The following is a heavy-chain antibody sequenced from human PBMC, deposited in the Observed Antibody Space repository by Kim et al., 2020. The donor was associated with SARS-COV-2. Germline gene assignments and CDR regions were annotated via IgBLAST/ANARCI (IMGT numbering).Heavy chain of an antibody. D-gene: IGHD3-22*01. J-gene: IGHJ1*01. V-gene: IGHV4-39*01. Sequence: SETLSLTCTVSGGSISSSSYYWGWIRQPPGKGLEWIGSIYYSGSTYYNPSLKSRVTISVDTSKNQFSLKLSSVTAADTAVYYCARPNYYDSSGYPGYFQHWGQGTLVTVSS. CDR1: GGSISSSSYY. CDR3: ARPNYYDSSGYPGYFQH. CDR2: IYYSGST.